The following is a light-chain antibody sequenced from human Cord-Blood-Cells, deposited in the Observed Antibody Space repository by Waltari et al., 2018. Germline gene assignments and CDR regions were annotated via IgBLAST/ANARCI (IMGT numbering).Light chain of an antibody. CDR1: QSISSY. CDR2: AAS. Sequence: DIQMTQSPSSLSASVGDRVTITCRASQSISSYLNWYQQKPGKAPKLLIYAASSLQSGVPSSFSGSGSWTDFTLTISSLQPEDVATYYCQQSYSTPYSFGQGTKLEIK. CDR3: QQSYSTPYS. V-gene: IGKV1-39*01. J-gene: IGKJ2*03.